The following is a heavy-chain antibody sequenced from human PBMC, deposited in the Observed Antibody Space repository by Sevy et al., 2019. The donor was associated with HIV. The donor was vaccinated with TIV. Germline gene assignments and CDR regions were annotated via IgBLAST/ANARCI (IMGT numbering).Heavy chain of an antibody. CDR2: ISGISNYI. J-gene: IGHJ3*02. V-gene: IGHV3-21*01. Sequence: GGSLRLSCRISGVTWGDYDMSWVRQAPGKGLEWVSSISGISNYIYYADSMKGRFTVSRDNARNSLYLQMNSLRAEDTAVYYCARNNCSITNCYMGDVFDIWGQGTMVTVSS. CDR1: GVTWGDYD. CDR3: ARNNCSITNCYMGDVFDI. D-gene: IGHD2-2*02.